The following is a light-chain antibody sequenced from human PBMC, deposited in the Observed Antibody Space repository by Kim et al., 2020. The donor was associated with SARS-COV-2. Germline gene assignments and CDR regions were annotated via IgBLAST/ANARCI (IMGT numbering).Light chain of an antibody. J-gene: IGKJ4*01. CDR2: GAS. V-gene: IGKV3-20*01. Sequence: LSPGDEATLYCRASQSVISSYLGWYQQKPGQPPRLLIYGASNRAPGIPDRFSGSGSGTHFSLTISKLDPEDFAVYFCQQYGDSLTFGGGTKVDIK. CDR3: QQYGDSLT. CDR1: QSVISSY.